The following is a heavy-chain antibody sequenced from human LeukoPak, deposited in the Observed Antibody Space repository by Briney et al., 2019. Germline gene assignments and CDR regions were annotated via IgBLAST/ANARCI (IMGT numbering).Heavy chain of an antibody. Sequence: ASVKVSCKASGFTFTTSAVQWVRQARGQRLEWIGRIVVGSGNTDHAQKFQGRLTITRDISTSTAYMELSSLTSDDAAVYYCAAVPNANAWYWDDAFDIWGQGTMVTVSS. V-gene: IGHV1-58*01. CDR2: IVVGSGNT. D-gene: IGHD2-8*02. CDR3: AAVPNANAWYWDDAFDI. CDR1: GFTFTTSA. J-gene: IGHJ3*02.